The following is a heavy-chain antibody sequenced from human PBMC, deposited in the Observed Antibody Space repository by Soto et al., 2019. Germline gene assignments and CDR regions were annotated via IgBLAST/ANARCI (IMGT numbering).Heavy chain of an antibody. D-gene: IGHD5-18*01. V-gene: IGHV1-69*13. CDR1: GGTFSSYA. CDR2: IIPIFGTA. J-gene: IGHJ4*02. CDR3: ARFDVDTAMVGSDY. Sequence: ASVKVSCKASGGTFSSYAISWVRQAPGQGLEWMGGIIPIFGTANYAQKFQGRVTITADESTSTAYMELSSLRSEDTAVYYCARFDVDTAMVGSDYWGQGTLVTVSS.